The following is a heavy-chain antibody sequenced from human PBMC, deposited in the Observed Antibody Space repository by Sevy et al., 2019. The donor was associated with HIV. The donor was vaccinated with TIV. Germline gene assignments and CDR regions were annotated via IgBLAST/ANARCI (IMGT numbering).Heavy chain of an antibody. Sequence: GESLKISCAASGFTFSSYGMHWVRQAPGKGLEWVAVISYDGSNKYYAASVKGRFTISRDNSKNTLYLQMNSLRAEDTAVYYCAKQSRRDYRCATTYYYYGMDVWGQGTTVTVSS. J-gene: IGHJ6*02. V-gene: IGHV3-30*18. CDR1: GFTFSSYG. D-gene: IGHD4-17*01. CDR3: AKQSRRDYRCATTYYYYGMDV. CDR2: ISYDGSNK.